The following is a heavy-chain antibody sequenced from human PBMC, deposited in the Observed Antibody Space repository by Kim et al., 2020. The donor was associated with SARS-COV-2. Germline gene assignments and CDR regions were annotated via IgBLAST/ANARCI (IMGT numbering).Heavy chain of an antibody. CDR1: GGTFSSYG. CDR2: IIPILGIA. Sequence: SVKVSCKASGGTFSSYGISWVRQAPGQGLEWMGRIIPILGIANYAQKFQGRVTITADKSTSTAYMELSSLRSEDTAVYYCARNPYDSSGYYYVADYWGQGTLVTVSS. CDR3: ARNPYDSSGYYYVADY. J-gene: IGHJ4*02. V-gene: IGHV1-69*04. D-gene: IGHD3-22*01.